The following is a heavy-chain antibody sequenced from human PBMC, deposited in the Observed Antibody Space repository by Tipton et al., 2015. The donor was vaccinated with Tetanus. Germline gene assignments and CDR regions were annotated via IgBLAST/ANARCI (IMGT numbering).Heavy chain of an antibody. CDR2: INQSGST. Sequence: TLSLTCGVSGGSITNYYWGWIRQPPGKGLEWIGEINQSGSTNDNPSLKSRVTISVDTSKNQFSLKLSSVTAADTAVYYCARVSDRFPIVYGMDVWGQGTSVTVSS. V-gene: IGHV4-34*01. J-gene: IGHJ6*02. D-gene: IGHD3-16*02. CDR3: ARVSDRFPIVYGMDV. CDR1: GGSITNYY.